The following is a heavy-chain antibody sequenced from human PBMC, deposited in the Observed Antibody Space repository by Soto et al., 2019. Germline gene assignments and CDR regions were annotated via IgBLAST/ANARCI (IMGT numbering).Heavy chain of an antibody. J-gene: IGHJ4*02. Sequence: SETLSLTCTVSGGSISSYYWSWIRQPPGKGLEWIGYIYYSGSTNYNPSLKSRVTISVDTSKNLFSLKLSSVTAADTAVYYCARTISATVDSSSYFDYWGQGTLVTVSS. CDR1: GGSISSYY. CDR2: IYYSGST. V-gene: IGHV4-59*08. D-gene: IGHD6-6*01. CDR3: ARTISATVDSSSYFDY.